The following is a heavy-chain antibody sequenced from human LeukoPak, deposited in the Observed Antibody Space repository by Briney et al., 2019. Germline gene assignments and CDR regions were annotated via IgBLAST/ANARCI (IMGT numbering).Heavy chain of an antibody. V-gene: IGHV1-46*01. CDR2: INPSGGST. CDR3: ATHTAMALDAFDI. J-gene: IGHJ3*02. CDR1: GYTFTNYY. Sequence: ASVKVSCKASGYTFTNYYMHWVRQAPGQGLEWMGIINPSGGSTSYAQKFQGRVTMTRDTSTSTVYMELSSLRSEDTAVYYCATHTAMALDAFDIWGQGTMVTVSS. D-gene: IGHD5-18*01.